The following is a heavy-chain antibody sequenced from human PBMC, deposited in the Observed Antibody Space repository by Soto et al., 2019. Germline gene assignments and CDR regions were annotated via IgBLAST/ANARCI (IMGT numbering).Heavy chain of an antibody. D-gene: IGHD3-3*01. V-gene: IGHV1-69*13. CDR1: GGTSSSYA. J-gene: IGHJ6*02. CDR3: ARAIFGVVIPYYYYGMDV. Sequence: SVKVSCKASGGTSSSYAISWVRQAPGQGLEWMGGIIPIFGTANYAQKFQGRVTITADESTSTAYMELSSLRSEDTAVYYCARAIFGVVIPYYYYGMDVWGQGTTVTVSS. CDR2: IIPIFGTA.